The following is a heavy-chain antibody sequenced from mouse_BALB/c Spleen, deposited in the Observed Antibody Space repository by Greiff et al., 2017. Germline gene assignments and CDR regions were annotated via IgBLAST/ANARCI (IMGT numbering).Heavy chain of an antibody. D-gene: IGHD1-1*01. V-gene: IGHV5-6*01. CDR3: ARHRGSSSYYFDY. J-gene: IGHJ2*01. CDR1: GFTFSSYG. Sequence: EVKLMESGGDLVKPGGSLKLSCAASGFTFSSYGMSWVRQTPDKSLEWVATISSGGSYTYYPDSVKGRFTISRDNAKNTLYLQMSSLKSEDTAMYYCARHRGSSSYYFDYWGQGTTLTVSS. CDR2: ISSGGSYT.